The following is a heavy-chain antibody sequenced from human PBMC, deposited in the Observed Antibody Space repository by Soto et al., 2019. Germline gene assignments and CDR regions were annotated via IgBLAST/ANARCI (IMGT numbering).Heavy chain of an antibody. J-gene: IGHJ6*02. CDR1: GGTFGIYA. CDR3: ARSLYSSSWYHSGNSYYYYGMDV. Sequence: QVQLVQSGAEVKKPGSSVKVSCKASGGTFGIYAITWERQAPGQGLEWMGGIIAFSDIVNYTQKLQGRVTITADESTNTAYMDLSSLRSEDTAVYYCARSLYSSSWYHSGNSYYYYGMDVWGQGTTVTVSS. V-gene: IGHV1-69*12. CDR2: IIAFSDIV. D-gene: IGHD6-13*01.